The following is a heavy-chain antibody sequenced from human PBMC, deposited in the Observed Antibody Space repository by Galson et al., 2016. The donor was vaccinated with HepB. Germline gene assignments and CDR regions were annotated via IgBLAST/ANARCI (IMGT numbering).Heavy chain of an antibody. Sequence: SLRLSCAASGFTFSSYWLHWVRQAPGKGLVWVSRLNSDGSSTSYAASVKGRFTISRGNAKNTLYRQMNSLRAEDTAVYYCAKAYGSGSAFYYYYGMDVWGQGTTVTVSS. CDR3: AKAYGSGSAFYYYYGMDV. D-gene: IGHD3-10*01. J-gene: IGHJ6*01. CDR2: LNSDGSST. CDR1: GFTFSSYW. V-gene: IGHV3-74*01.